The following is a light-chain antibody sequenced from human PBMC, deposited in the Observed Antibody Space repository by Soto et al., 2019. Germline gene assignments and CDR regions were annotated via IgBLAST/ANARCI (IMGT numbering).Light chain of an antibody. V-gene: IGLV2-14*01. CDR2: EVN. CDR3: SSYTSNSTRV. Sequence: QSALTQPASVSGSPGQSITISCTGTSSDVGGYKYVSWYQQHPGKAPKLMIYEVNNRPSGVSNRFFCSKSGNTASLTISGLQAEDEADYYCSSYTSNSTRVFGGGTKLTVL. CDR1: SSDVGGYKY. J-gene: IGLJ2*01.